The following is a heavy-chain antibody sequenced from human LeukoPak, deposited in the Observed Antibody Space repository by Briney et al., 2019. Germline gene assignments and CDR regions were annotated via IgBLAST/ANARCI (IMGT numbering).Heavy chain of an antibody. CDR2: INGDGRET. V-gene: IGHV3-74*01. CDR1: GFTFSTYW. J-gene: IGHJ4*02. Sequence: PGGSLRLSCVVSGFTFSTYWMHWVRQAPGKGLVWVSRINGDGRETTYGDSVKGRFTISRDNAKNTLFLQMNSLRVEDTAVFYCARGGPGAYFDYWGQGTLVTVSS. CDR3: ARGGPGAYFDY. D-gene: IGHD1-14*01.